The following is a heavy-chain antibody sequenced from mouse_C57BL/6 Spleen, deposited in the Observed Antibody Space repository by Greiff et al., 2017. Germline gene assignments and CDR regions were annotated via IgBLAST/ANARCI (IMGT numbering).Heavy chain of an antibody. CDR1: GFTFSSYA. CDR3: TLGGNYPFDY. D-gene: IGHD2-1*01. Sequence: EVMLVESGAGLVKPGGSLKLSCAASGFTFSSYAMSWVRQTPEKRLEWVAYISSGGDYIYYEHTVKGRFTFSRDNARNTLYLQMSSLKSEDTAMYYCTLGGNYPFDYWGQGTTLTVSS. V-gene: IGHV5-9-1*02. J-gene: IGHJ2*01. CDR2: ISSGGDYI.